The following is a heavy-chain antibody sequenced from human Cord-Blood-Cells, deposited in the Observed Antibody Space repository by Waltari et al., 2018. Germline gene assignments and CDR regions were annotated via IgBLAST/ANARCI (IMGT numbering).Heavy chain of an antibody. V-gene: IGHV3-7*01. Sequence: EVQLVESGGGLVQPGGSLRLSCAASGFTFSSYWMSWGRQAPGKGLKWVANIKQDGSEKYYVDSVKGRFTISRDNAKNSLYLQMNSLRAEDTAVYYCARDVEVRGAYFDYWGQGTLVTVSS. CDR2: IKQDGSEK. CDR1: GFTFSSYW. CDR3: ARDVEVRGAYFDY. J-gene: IGHJ4*02. D-gene: IGHD3-10*01.